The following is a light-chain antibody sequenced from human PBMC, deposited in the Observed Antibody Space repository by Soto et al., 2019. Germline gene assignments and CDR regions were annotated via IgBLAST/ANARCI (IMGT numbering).Light chain of an antibody. CDR2: GAS. Sequence: EIVMTQSPATLSVSPGERATLSCMASQSVSSNLAWYQQKPGQAPRLLIYGASTRATGIPARFSGSRSGTEFTLTISSLQSEDFAVYYCQQYNNWRVTFGQGTKVEIK. CDR1: QSVSSN. V-gene: IGKV3-15*01. CDR3: QQYNNWRVT. J-gene: IGKJ1*01.